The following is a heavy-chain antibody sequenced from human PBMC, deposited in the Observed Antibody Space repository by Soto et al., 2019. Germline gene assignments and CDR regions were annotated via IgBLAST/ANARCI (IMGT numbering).Heavy chain of an antibody. CDR1: GGSIGTYY. CDR2: ITTSGTT. J-gene: IGHJ4*02. Sequence: QVQLQESGPGLVKPSETLSLTCAVSGGSIGTYYWNWIRQPAGKGLEWIGRITTSGTTTYNPSLKSRVSMSVDTSNTQFSLKLSSVTAADTAIYCCARDYGVANILDSCGQGTLVTVSS. CDR3: ARDYGVANILDS. D-gene: IGHD3-10*01. V-gene: IGHV4-4*07.